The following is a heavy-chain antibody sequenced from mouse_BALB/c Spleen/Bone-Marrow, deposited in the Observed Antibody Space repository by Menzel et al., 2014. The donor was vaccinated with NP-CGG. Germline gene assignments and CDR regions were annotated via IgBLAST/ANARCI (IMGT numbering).Heavy chain of an antibody. CDR3: ARKSYYDYDGRPWFAY. Sequence: EVMLVESGGGLVKPGGSLKLSCAASGFTFSSYAMSWVRQTPEKRLEWVPTISSGGSYTYYPDSVKGRFTISRDNAKNTLYLQMSRLRSEDTAMYYCARKSYYDYDGRPWFAYWGQGTLVTVSA. D-gene: IGHD2-4*01. V-gene: IGHV5-9-1*01. CDR1: GFTFSSYA. J-gene: IGHJ3*01. CDR2: ISSGGSYT.